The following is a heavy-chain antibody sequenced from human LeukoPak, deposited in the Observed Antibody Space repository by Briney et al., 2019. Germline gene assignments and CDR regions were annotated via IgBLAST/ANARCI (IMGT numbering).Heavy chain of an antibody. CDR3: ARDQYYYGSGSYGLDY. V-gene: IGHV4-4*07. Sequence: PSETLSLTCTVSGGSIRSYYWSWIRQPAGKRLEWIARIYSSGSTNYNPSLKSRVTMSVDTSKNQFSLKLSSVTAADTAVYYCARDQYYYGSGSYGLDYWGQGTLVTVSS. CDR2: IYSSGST. CDR1: GGSIRSYY. D-gene: IGHD3-10*01. J-gene: IGHJ4*02.